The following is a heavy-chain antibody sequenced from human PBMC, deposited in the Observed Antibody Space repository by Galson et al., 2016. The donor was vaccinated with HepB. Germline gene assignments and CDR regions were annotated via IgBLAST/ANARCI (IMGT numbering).Heavy chain of an antibody. V-gene: IGHV4-31*03. CDR2: IYYSGHT. CDR1: AGSISSGGYY. D-gene: IGHD3-22*01. Sequence: TLSLTCTVSAGSISSGGYYWSWIRQHPGKGLEWIGYIYYSGHTYYNPSLKSRVSISLDTSTNQFSLKLSSVTVADTAVYYCARDRRYYDRHDAFDLWGQGTMVTVSS. J-gene: IGHJ3*01. CDR3: ARDRRYYDRHDAFDL.